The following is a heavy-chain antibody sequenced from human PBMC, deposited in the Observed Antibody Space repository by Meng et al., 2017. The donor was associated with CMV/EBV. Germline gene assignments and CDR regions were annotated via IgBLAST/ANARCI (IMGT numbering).Heavy chain of an antibody. Sequence: ASVKVSCKASGYTFTGYYMHWVRQAPGQGLEWMGWINPDSGGTNYAQKFQGRVTMTRDTSISTAYMDLSRLRSDATAVYSLAEGVGGTLWYDYWGQGTLVTVSS. CDR2: INPDSGGT. J-gene: IGHJ4*02. D-gene: IGHD1-26*01. CDR1: GYTFTGYY. V-gene: IGHV1-2*02. CDR3: AEGVGGTLWYDY.